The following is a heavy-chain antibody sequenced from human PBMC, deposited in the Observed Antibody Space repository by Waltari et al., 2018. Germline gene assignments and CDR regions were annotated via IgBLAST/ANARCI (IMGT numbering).Heavy chain of an antibody. D-gene: IGHD1-26*01. V-gene: IGHV3-7*01. Sequence: AASGFSFSNYWMNWVRQAPGKGLEWVANIKQDGSENYYLGSVKGRFTISRDNAKNLLYLQMNSLRAEDTAVYYCARGINSPGIDYWGQGNLVTVSS. CDR1: GFSFSNYW. CDR3: ARGINSPGIDY. CDR2: IKQDGSEN. J-gene: IGHJ4*02.